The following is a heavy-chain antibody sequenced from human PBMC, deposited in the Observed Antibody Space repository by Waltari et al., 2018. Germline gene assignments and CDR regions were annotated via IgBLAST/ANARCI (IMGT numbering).Heavy chain of an antibody. CDR3: VRVCVHDGTAYVGV. V-gene: IGHV3-48*01. CDR2: IGYSSCGT. J-gene: IGHJ4*02. D-gene: IGHD3-22*01. Sequence: EVQLVESGGDLVQPGGSLRLACAASGCPFSTYSMNLVRQAPGEVLEWISYIGYSSCGTAYADSVRGRVTIYGDDAQNSLYLDMNSLRVEDTAVDYCVRVCVHDGTAYVGVWGQGTLVNVSS. CDR1: GCPFSTYS.